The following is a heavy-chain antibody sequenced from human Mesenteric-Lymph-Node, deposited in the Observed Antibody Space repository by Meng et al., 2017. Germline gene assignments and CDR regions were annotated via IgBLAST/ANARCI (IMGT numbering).Heavy chain of an antibody. D-gene: IGHD3-22*01. Sequence: LKESGPTLVKHTQTLTLLCTFSGFFHGSSEVGVGWIRQPPGKALEWLALIYWDNDKDYSPSLKSRLTITKDTSRNQVVLTMTNMDPVDTATYSCARWHYYDSSGVHSFDFWGQGTLVTVSS. J-gene: IGHJ4*02. CDR2: IYWDNDK. CDR1: GFFHGSSEVG. V-gene: IGHV2-5*02. CDR3: ARWHYYDSSGVHSFDF.